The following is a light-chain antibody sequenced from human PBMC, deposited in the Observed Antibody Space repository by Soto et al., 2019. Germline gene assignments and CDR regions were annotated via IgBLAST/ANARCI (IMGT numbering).Light chain of an antibody. J-gene: IGKJ5*01. V-gene: IGKV1-39*01. CDR3: QQSYRTPLT. Sequence: DIQMTQAPASLSSYVGDRVTITCRASQNIDSYLNWYQQQPGRAPNLLIYAASSLQSRVPSRFSGSGSGTEFTLTITSLNPEDSATYYCQQSYRTPLTFGQGTRLEI. CDR1: QNIDSY. CDR2: AAS.